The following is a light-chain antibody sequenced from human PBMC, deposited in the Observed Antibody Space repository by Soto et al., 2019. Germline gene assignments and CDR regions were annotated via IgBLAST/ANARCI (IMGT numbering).Light chain of an antibody. V-gene: IGKV1-5*01. Sequence: DIQMTQSPCTLSSSLGDIVTITCRASQSISSWLAWYQQKPGTAPKVLIYHASNLQSGVPSRFSGSGSGTEFTLTISSLQPDDFATYYCQQYNSYSFGQGTKVDI. CDR1: QSISSW. J-gene: IGKJ1*01. CDR3: QQYNSYS. CDR2: HAS.